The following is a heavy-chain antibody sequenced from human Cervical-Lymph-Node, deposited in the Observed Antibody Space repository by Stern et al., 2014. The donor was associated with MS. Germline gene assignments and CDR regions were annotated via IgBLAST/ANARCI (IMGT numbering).Heavy chain of an antibody. J-gene: IGHJ4*02. CDR2: ISGSGTTA. D-gene: IGHD4-17*01. CDR1: GFTFSHYA. V-gene: IGHV3-23*04. CDR3: AKGGYGDDVIRPISFDY. Sequence: EVQLVESGGDLLQPGGSLRLSCAASGFTFSHYAMSWVRQAPGKGPEGVSLISGSGTTAYDIDSVQGRVSISRDNSKNMVYLQMNSLRAEDTAVYYCAKGGYGDDVIRPISFDYWGQGTLVVVSS.